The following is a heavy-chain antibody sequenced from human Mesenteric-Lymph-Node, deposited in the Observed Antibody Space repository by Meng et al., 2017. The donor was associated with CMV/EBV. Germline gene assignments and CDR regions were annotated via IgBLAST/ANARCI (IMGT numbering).Heavy chain of an antibody. CDR2: IRYDGSNK. J-gene: IGHJ3*01. Sequence: GESLKISCVASGFIFSNYGMHWVRQAPGKGLEWLTFIRYDGSNKYYKDSVKGRFTVSRDTSKNTLYLQMNSLSAEDTAVYYCAKGRVDDAFDLWGQGTMVTVSS. V-gene: IGHV3-30*02. D-gene: IGHD3-9*01. CDR1: GFIFSNYG. CDR3: AKGRVDDAFDL.